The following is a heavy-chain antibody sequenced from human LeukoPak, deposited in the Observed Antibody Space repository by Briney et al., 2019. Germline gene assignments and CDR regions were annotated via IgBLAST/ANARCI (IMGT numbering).Heavy chain of an antibody. CDR3: AKGGSGPKSRSTDYNWFDP. CDR1: GFTVSSNY. J-gene: IGHJ5*02. V-gene: IGHV3-66*01. Sequence: GGSLRLSCAASGFTVSSNYMSWVRQAPGKGLEWVSVIYSGGSTYYADSVKGRFTISRDNSKNTLYLQMNSLRAEDTAVYYCAKGGSGPKSRSTDYNWFDPWGQGTLVTVSS. D-gene: IGHD6-25*01. CDR2: IYSGGST.